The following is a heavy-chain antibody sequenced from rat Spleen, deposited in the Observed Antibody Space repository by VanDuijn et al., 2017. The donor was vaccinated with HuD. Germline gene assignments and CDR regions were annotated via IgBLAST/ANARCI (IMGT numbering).Heavy chain of an antibody. J-gene: IGHJ4*01. Sequence: EVQLVESGGGLVQPGRSLKLSCAASGFTYSNYVMAWVRQAPGKGLEWVASITNTGVSTYYSDSVKGRFTISRDTAKSTLYLQMNSLRSEDTAIYYCTRDNERSYVMDGWGQGASVTVSS. V-gene: IGHV5-31*01. CDR1: GFTYSNYV. CDR2: ITNTGVST. CDR3: TRDNERSYVMDG.